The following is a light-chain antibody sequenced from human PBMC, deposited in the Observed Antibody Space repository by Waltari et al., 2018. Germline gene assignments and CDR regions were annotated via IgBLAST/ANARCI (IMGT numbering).Light chain of an antibody. V-gene: IGKV4-1*01. J-gene: IGKJ1*01. CDR1: QSVFYWSDNTNY. CDR3: QQYYRSRT. Sequence: DIVMTQSPDSLAVSLGERATIDCNSSQSVFYWSDNTNYLAWYQHKPGQPPKLLFYWASTRESGVPDRFSASGSGTDFTLTINNLQAEDVAVYYCQQYYRSRTFGQGTKVGIK. CDR2: WAS.